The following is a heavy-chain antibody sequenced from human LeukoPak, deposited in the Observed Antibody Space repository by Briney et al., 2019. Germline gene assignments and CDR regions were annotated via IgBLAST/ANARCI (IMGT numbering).Heavy chain of an antibody. J-gene: IGHJ4*02. CDR1: GFTFSSNE. D-gene: IGHD3-10*01. CDR3: ARDGVQGAPRGGYFDY. Sequence: GGSLRLSCAASGFTFSSNEMNWVRQAPGKGLGWLSYISSGGSKIYYADSVKGRFTISRDNAKNSLYLQLNSLRAEDTAVYYCARDGVQGAPRGGYFDYWGQGILVTVSS. V-gene: IGHV3-48*03. CDR2: ISSGGSKI.